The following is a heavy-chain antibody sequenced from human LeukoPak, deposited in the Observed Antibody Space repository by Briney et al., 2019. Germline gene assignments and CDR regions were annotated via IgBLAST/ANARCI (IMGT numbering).Heavy chain of an antibody. CDR2: ISAYNGNT. V-gene: IGHV1-18*01. CDR1: GYTFTSYG. J-gene: IGHJ4*02. D-gene: IGHD6-13*01. Sequence: ASVTVSCMASGYTFTSYGISWVRQAPGQGLEWMGWISAYNGNTNYAQKLQGRVTITTDTSTSTAYMQLRSLRSDDTAVYYCARDIRIAAAAFDDYWGQGTLVTVSS. CDR3: ARDIRIAAAAFDDY.